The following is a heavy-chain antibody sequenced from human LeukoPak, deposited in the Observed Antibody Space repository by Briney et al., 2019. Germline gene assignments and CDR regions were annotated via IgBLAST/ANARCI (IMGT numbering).Heavy chain of an antibody. CDR1: GFTFSSYA. V-gene: IGHV3-30-3*01. CDR3: ARHPYDSSGYYFDYYYYGMDV. CDR2: ISYDGSNK. Sequence: GGSLRLSCAASGFTFSSYAMHWVRQAPGKGLEWVAVISYDGSNKYYADSVKGRFTISRDNSKNTLYLQMNSLRAEDTAVYYCARHPYDSSGYYFDYYYYGMDVWGQGTTVTVSS. D-gene: IGHD3-22*01. J-gene: IGHJ6*02.